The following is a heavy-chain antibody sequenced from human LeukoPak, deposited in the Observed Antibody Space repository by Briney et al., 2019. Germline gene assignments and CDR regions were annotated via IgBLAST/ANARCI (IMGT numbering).Heavy chain of an antibody. CDR1: GGSFSGYY. Sequence: SETLSLTCAVYGGSFSGYYWSWIRQPPGKGLEWIGEINHSGSTNYNPSLKSRVTISVDTSKNQFSLKLSSVTAADTAVYYCARGGIAARLYYWGQGTLVTVSS. J-gene: IGHJ4*02. CDR2: INHSGST. CDR3: ARGGIAARLYY. D-gene: IGHD6-6*01. V-gene: IGHV4-34*01.